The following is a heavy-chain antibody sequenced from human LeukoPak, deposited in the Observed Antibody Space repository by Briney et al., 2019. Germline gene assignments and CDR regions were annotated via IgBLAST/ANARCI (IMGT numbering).Heavy chain of an antibody. CDR1: GGSISSSSYY. J-gene: IGHJ4*02. CDR3: ARPLIRGVIITPYY. D-gene: IGHD3-10*01. Sequence: SETLSLTCTVSGGSISSSSYYWGWIRQPPGKGLEWIGSIYYSGSTYYNPPLKSRVTISVDTSKNQFSLKLSSVTAADTAVYYCARPLIRGVIITPYYWGQGTLVTVSS. V-gene: IGHV4-39*01. CDR2: IYYSGST.